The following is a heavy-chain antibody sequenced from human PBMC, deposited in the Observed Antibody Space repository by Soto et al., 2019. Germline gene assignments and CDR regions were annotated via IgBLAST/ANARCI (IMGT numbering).Heavy chain of an antibody. D-gene: IGHD2-2*01. J-gene: IGHJ4*02. CDR1: GGSISSSNYY. V-gene: IGHV4-39*01. CDR3: ARLIHCKTTSCYFDY. CDR2: VYYSGKT. Sequence: QLQLQESGPGLVKPSETLSLTCTVSGGSISSSNYYWAWVRQPPGKGLEWIGSVYYSGKTYYNPSLKSRVTISEDTSKNQFSLKLSSVTAADTAVFYCARLIHCKTTSCYFDYWGQGTLVTVSS.